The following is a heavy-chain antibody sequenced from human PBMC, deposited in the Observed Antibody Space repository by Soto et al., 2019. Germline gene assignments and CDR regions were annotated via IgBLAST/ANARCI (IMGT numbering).Heavy chain of an antibody. CDR1: GGSISSYY. CDR3: ARYQNYYDSSGYLQNYFDD. D-gene: IGHD3-22*01. Sequence: SETLSLTCTVSGGSISSYYWSWIRQPPGKGLEWIGYIYYSGSTNYNPSLKSRVTISVDTSKNQFSLKLSSVTAADTAVYYCARYQNYYDSSGYLQNYFDDWGQGTLVTVSS. V-gene: IGHV4-59*08. J-gene: IGHJ4*02. CDR2: IYYSGST.